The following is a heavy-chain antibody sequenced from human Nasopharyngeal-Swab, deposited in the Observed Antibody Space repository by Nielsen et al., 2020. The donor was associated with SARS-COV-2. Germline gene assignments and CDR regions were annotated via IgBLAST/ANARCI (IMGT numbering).Heavy chain of an antibody. J-gene: IGHJ4*02. CDR2: VFNSGST. Sequence: SEPLSLTCTVSGGSMNSYYWYWIRQLPGKGLEWIGYVFNSGSTEYSPSLKRRATISVDTSNNQFSLKLSSVTAADTAVYFCARVQVDDDFWTGYHFDYWGQGTLVTVSS. CDR3: ARVQVDDDFWTGYHFDY. V-gene: IGHV4-59*01. CDR1: GGSMNSYY. D-gene: IGHD3/OR15-3a*01.